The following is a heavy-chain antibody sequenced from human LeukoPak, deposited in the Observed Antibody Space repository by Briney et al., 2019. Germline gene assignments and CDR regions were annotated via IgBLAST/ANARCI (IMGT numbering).Heavy chain of an antibody. CDR3: TKTPDWSHYYMDV. D-gene: IGHD1-1*01. CDR1: GFTFSGSA. Sequence: PGGSLRLSCAASGFTFSGSAMHWVRQASGKGLEWVGRIRSKANSYATAYAASVKGRFTISRDDLKNTAYLQMNSLKTEDTAVYYCTKTPDWSHYYMDVWGKGTTVTVSS. CDR2: IRSKANSYAT. J-gene: IGHJ6*03. V-gene: IGHV3-73*01.